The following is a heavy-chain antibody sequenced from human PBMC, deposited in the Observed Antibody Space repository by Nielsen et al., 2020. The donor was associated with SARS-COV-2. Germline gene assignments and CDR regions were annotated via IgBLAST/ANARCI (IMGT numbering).Heavy chain of an antibody. Sequence: GESLKISCKGSGYSFTSHWITWVRQMPGKGLEWMGRIDPSDSYVDYSPSFQGRVAISADKSISTAYLQWSSLKASDTAMYYCARYASEYYYYYYMDVWGTGTTVTVPS. D-gene: IGHD2-2*01. CDR2: IDPSDSYV. V-gene: IGHV5-10-1*01. CDR3: ARYASEYYYYYYMDV. CDR1: GYSFTSHW. J-gene: IGHJ6*03.